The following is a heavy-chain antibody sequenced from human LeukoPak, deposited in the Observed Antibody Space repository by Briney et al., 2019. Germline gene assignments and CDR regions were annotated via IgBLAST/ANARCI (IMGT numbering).Heavy chain of an antibody. CDR3: ARDLGHTGYDLYDY. J-gene: IGHJ4*02. CDR1: GINLRGYW. V-gene: IGHV3-7*01. CDR2: MKKDGSEK. Sequence: GGSLRLSCAVSGINLRGYWMAWVRQAPGKGREWVANMKKDGSEKYYVDSVKGRFTISRDNAKNSLCLEMNSLRVEDTAVYYCARDLGHTGYDLYDYWGQGTLVTVSS. D-gene: IGHD5-12*01.